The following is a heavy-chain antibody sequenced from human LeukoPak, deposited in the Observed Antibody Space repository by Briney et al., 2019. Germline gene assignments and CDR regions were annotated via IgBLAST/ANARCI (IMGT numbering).Heavy chain of an antibody. CDR1: GYTFTSYG. Sequence: ASVKVSCKASGYTFTSYGISWVRQAPGQGLEWMGWISAYNGNTNYAQKFQGRVTITADESTSTAYMELSSLRSEDTAVYYCARDRKVAEYNWNDQDAFDIWGQGTMVTVSS. D-gene: IGHD1-20*01. J-gene: IGHJ3*02. CDR3: ARDRKVAEYNWNDQDAFDI. V-gene: IGHV1-18*01. CDR2: ISAYNGNT.